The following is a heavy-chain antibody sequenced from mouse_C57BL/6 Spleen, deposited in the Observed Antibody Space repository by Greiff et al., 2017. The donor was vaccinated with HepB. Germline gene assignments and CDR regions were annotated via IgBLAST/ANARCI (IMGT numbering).Heavy chain of an antibody. CDR1: GYTFTSYW. D-gene: IGHD1-1*01. Sequence: VQLQQPGAELVRPGTSVKLSCKASGYTFTSYWMHWVKQRPGQGLEWIGVIDPSDSYTNYNQKFKGKATLTVDTSSSTAYMQLSSLTSEDSAVYYCARPSSIYYYGSSYAHWYFDVWGTGTTVTVSS. V-gene: IGHV1-59*01. CDR3: ARPSSIYYYGSSYAHWYFDV. J-gene: IGHJ1*03. CDR2: IDPSDSYT.